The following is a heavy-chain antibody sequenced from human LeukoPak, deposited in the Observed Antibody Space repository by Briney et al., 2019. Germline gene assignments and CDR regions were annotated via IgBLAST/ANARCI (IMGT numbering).Heavy chain of an antibody. CDR3: ARGGIQLWSNNWVDP. J-gene: IGHJ5*02. D-gene: IGHD5-18*01. Sequence: PSETLSLTCTVSGGSMSSYYWSWIRQPPGKGLEWIGYVYYSGTTNYNPSLRSRVTISVDTSKNQFSLKLSSVTAADTAVYYCARGGIQLWSNNWVDPWGQGILVTVSS. CDR1: GGSMSSYY. V-gene: IGHV4-59*01. CDR2: VYYSGTT.